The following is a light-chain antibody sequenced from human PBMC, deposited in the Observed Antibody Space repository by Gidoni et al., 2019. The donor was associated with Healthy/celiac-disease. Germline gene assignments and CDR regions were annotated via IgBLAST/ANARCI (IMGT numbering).Light chain of an antibody. V-gene: IGLV3-9*01. CDR1: NIGSKN. CDR2: RDS. Sequence: SYELTQPLSVSVALGQKARITCGGNNIGSKNVHWYQQKPGQAPVLVIYRDSNRPSGIPERFSGSNSGNTATLTISRAQAGDEADYYCQVWDSSRDVVFGGGTKLTVL. CDR3: QVWDSSRDVV. J-gene: IGLJ2*01.